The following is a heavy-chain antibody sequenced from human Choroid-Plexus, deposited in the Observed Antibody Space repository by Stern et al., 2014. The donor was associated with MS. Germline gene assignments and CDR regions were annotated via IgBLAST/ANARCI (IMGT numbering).Heavy chain of an antibody. CDR1: GGTFSSQA. CDR3: ATPSTVTVGGMDV. CDR2: IIPIFGTP. V-gene: IGHV1-69*12. D-gene: IGHD4-17*01. J-gene: IGHJ6*02. Sequence: QDQLVQSGTEVKKPGSSVKVSCRASGGTFSSQAINWVRQAPGQGLEWVGGIIPIFGTPNYAQKVQDRVTITADESTSTAYMDLSRLRSEDTAVYYCATPSTVTVGGMDVWGQGTTVTVSS.